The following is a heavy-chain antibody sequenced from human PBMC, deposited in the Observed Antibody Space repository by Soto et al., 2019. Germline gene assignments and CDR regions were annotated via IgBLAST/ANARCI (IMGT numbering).Heavy chain of an antibody. CDR2: IYYSGST. J-gene: IGHJ4*01. D-gene: IGHD3-3*01. Sequence: PSEALSITCTVPGVSISCGVYYWSWIRQHPGKGLEWIGYIYYSGSTYYNPSLRSRVTISVDTPKNQFSLKLSSVTAADRAVYYVARFLMLLFMEWLTPFDCWGQGTLGTVSS. V-gene: IGHV4-31*03. CDR1: GVSISCGVYY. CDR3: ARFLMLLFMEWLTPFDC.